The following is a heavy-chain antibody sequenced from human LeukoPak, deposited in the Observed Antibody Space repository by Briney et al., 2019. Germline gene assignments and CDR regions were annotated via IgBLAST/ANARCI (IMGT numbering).Heavy chain of an antibody. J-gene: IGHJ4*02. Sequence: GGSLRLSCTASGFTFSSYWMSWVRLAPGKGLEWVSTISGSGGSAYYADSVKGRFTISRDNSKNTLYLQMNSLRAEDTAVYYCARDRFTMVRGVPGDWGQGTLVTVSS. CDR2: ISGSGGSA. CDR3: ARDRFTMVRGVPGD. V-gene: IGHV3-23*01. CDR1: GFTFSSYW. D-gene: IGHD3-10*01.